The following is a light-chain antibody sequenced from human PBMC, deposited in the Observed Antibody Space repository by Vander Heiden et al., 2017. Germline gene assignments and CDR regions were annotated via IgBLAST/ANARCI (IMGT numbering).Light chain of an antibody. V-gene: IGLV3-25*01. J-gene: IGLJ2*01. CDR1: ALPKQL. Sequence: SCELLQPPSVSVSPGQTARITCSGDALPKQLGYGYRVKPGQAPVLVIYKDYERPSGIPERFSGSSSGTTVTLTISGVQAEDEAQYYCQSSDSSRSPVFGGGTKLTVL. CDR2: KDY. CDR3: QSSDSSRSPV.